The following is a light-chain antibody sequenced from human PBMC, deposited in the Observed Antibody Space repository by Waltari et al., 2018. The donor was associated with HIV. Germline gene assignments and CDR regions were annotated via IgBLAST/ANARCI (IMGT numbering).Light chain of an antibody. CDR2: RDN. Sequence: SYNLTQPPSVSVSPGQTARITCSGDAFPNRYVYWYQQKPGQAPVMVIHRDNERPSGIPERFSGSSSETTVTLSITGVQAEDEADYYCQVSDSNGMYVFGTGTKVTVL. CDR3: QVSDSNGMYV. J-gene: IGLJ1*01. CDR1: AFPNRY. V-gene: IGLV3-25*03.